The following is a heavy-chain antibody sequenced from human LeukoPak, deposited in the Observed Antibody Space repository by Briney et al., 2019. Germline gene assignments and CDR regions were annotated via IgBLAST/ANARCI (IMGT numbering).Heavy chain of an antibody. V-gene: IGHV3-15*01. D-gene: IGHD3-22*01. CDR2: IKVMTDGGTT. CDR1: GFTFSNAW. J-gene: IGHJ4*02. Sequence: GGSLRLPCAASGFTFSNAWMSWVRQAPGKGLEWVGRIKVMTDGGTTDYAAPVKGRFTISRDDSKNTLYLQMNSLKTEDTAVYYCTTDYYDSSGYYLQPFDYWGQGTLVTLSS. CDR3: TTDYYDSSGYYLQPFDY.